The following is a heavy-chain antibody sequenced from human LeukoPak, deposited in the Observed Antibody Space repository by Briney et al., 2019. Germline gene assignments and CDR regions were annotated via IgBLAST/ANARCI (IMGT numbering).Heavy chain of an antibody. CDR3: AGDITMVRGVDNWFDP. J-gene: IGHJ5*02. CDR1: GGSISSSSYY. Sequence: SETLSLTCTVSGGSISSSSYYWGWIRQPPGKGLERIGSIYYSGSTYYNPSLKSRVTISVDTSKNQFSLKLSSVTAADTAVYYCAGDITMVRGVDNWFDPWGQGTLVTVSS. CDR2: IYYSGST. D-gene: IGHD3-10*01. V-gene: IGHV4-39*07.